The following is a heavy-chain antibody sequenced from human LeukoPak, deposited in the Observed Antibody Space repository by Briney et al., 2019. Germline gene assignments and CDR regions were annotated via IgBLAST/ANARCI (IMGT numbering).Heavy chain of an antibody. D-gene: IGHD4-23*01. Sequence: SGPTLVNPTQTLTLTCTFSGFSLSTSGVGVGWIRQPPGKALEWLALIYWDDDKRYSPSLKGRLTITKDTSKNQVVLTMTNMDPVDTVTYYCAHASSGGEFDPWGQGTLVTVSS. J-gene: IGHJ5*02. V-gene: IGHV2-5*02. CDR2: IYWDDDK. CDR1: GFSLSTSGVG. CDR3: AHASSGGEFDP.